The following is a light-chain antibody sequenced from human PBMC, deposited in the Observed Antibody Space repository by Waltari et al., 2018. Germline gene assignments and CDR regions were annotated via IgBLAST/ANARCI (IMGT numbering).Light chain of an antibody. Sequence: ATTAHAAVSDARGQGNDCCSSGTTIQDRKKNYVSWYQQHPGKAPKVMIYDVTKRPSGVSNRFSGSKSGNTASLTISGLRTEDEADYYCSSYTSANIWVFGGGTKLTVL. V-gene: IGLV2-14*01. CDR1: TIQDRKKNY. CDR2: DVT. J-gene: IGLJ3*02. CDR3: SSYTSANIWV.